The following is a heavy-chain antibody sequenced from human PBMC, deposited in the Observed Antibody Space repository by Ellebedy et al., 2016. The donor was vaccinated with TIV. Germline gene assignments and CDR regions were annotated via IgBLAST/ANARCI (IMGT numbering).Heavy chain of an antibody. V-gene: IGHV1-8*01. D-gene: IGHD3-10*01. J-gene: IGHJ4*02. CDR3: ARGGFYYGSASYYPFDF. CDR1: GYTFTNYD. Sequence: AASVKVSCKASGYTFTNYDINWVRQATGQGLEWMGWMNPNSGRTGYAQKFQGRVTMTRNTSITTAYMELSSLRSEDTAVYCCARGGFYYGSASYYPFDFWGQGTLITVSS. CDR2: MNPNSGRT.